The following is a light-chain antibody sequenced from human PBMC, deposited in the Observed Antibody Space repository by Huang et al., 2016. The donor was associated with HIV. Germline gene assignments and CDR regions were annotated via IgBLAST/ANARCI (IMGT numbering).Light chain of an antibody. V-gene: IGKV3-20*01. CDR3: QQYGSSSLT. J-gene: IGKJ4*01. Sequence: EIVLTQSPGTLSLSPGERATLSCRASQSVSSSYLAWYQQKPGQAPRLPIYGASNRATGIPDRFRGSGSGTDFTLTISRLEPEDFAVYFCQQYGSSSLTFGGGTKVEIK. CDR2: GAS. CDR1: QSVSSSY.